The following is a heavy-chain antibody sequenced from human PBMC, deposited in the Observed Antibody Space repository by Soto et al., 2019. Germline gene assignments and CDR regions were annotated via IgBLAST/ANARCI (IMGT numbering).Heavy chain of an antibody. CDR3: ARFDASGSGSHH. J-gene: IGHJ4*02. Sequence: SVKVSCKDTGGTFSRYAISWVRQAPGQGREWMGGIIPIFGTANYAQKVQGRVTITADESTSTAYMELSSLRSEDPAVYYCARFDASGSGSHHWGQGTLVTVSS. CDR2: IIPIFGTA. CDR1: GGTFSRYA. D-gene: IGHD1-26*01. V-gene: IGHV1-69*13.